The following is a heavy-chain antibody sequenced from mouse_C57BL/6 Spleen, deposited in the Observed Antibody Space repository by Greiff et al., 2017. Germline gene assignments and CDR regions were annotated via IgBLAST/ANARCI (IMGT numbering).Heavy chain of an antibody. V-gene: IGHV3-1*01. J-gene: IGHJ1*03. CDR2: ISYSGST. D-gene: IGHD1-1*01. CDR3: AREFYYGSSYEGYFDV. CDR1: GYSITSGYD. Sequence: EVQLQQSGPGMVKPSQSLSLTCTVTGYSITSGYDWHWIRHFPGNKLEWMGYISYSGSTNYNPSLKSRISITHDTSKNHFFLKLNSVTTEDTATYYCAREFYYGSSYEGYFDVWGTGTTVTVSS.